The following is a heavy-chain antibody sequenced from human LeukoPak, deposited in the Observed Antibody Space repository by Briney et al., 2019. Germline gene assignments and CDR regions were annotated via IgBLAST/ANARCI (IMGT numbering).Heavy chain of an antibody. J-gene: IGHJ5*02. Sequence: SETLSLTCTVSGGSISSYYWSWIRQPPGKGLEWIGYIYTSGSTNYNPSLKSRVTISVDTSKNQFSLKLSSVTAADTAVYYCARTMGCSNYVSWLDPWGQGTLVTVSS. D-gene: IGHD4-11*01. CDR3: ARTMGCSNYVSWLDP. CDR2: IYTSGST. CDR1: GGSISSYY. V-gene: IGHV4-4*09.